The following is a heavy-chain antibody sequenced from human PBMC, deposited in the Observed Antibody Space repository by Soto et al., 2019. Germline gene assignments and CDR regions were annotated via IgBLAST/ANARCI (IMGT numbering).Heavy chain of an antibody. Sequence: QVQLVQSGAEVKKPGSSVKVSCKASGGTFSSYAISWVRQVPGQGLEWMGGIIPIFGTANYAQKFQGRVTITADKSTSTAYMELSSLRSEDTAVYYCARSAVTGKHYYYYGMDVWGQGTTVTVSS. V-gene: IGHV1-69*06. CDR3: ARSAVTGKHYYYYGMDV. J-gene: IGHJ6*02. CDR2: IIPIFGTA. CDR1: GGTFSSYA. D-gene: IGHD1-20*01.